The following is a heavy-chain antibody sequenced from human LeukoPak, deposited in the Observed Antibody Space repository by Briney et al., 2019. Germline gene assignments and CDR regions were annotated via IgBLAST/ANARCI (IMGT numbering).Heavy chain of an antibody. J-gene: IGHJ4*01. V-gene: IGHV5-51*01. Sequence: GDSLKISYKGSEYSFTNYWIGWVRQMPGKGLEWMGIIYPGDSDTRYSPSFQGQVTISADKSISTAYLQWSSLKASDTAIYYCARRTDRAFWYLDYWGQGTLVTVSS. CDR2: IYPGDSDT. CDR1: EYSFTNYW. CDR3: ARRTDRAFWYLDY.